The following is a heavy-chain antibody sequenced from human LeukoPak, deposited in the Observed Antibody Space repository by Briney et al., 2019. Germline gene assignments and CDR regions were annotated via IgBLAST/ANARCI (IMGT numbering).Heavy chain of an antibody. Sequence: PSETLSLTCAAYGGSFSGYYWSWIRQPPGKGLEWIGEINHSGSTNYNPSLKSRVTISVDTSKNQFSLKLSSVTAADTAVYYCARVPYCSSTSCSYYYYYYMDVWGKGTTVTVSS. CDR1: GGSFSGYY. CDR3: ARVPYCSSTSCSYYYYYYMDV. CDR2: INHSGST. D-gene: IGHD2-2*01. V-gene: IGHV4-34*01. J-gene: IGHJ6*03.